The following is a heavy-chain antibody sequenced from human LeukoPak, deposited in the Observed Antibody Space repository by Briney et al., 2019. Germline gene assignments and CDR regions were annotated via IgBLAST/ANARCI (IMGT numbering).Heavy chain of an antibody. CDR2: ISSSGST. J-gene: IGHJ3*02. CDR1: GDSISSGDYY. D-gene: IGHD6-19*01. CDR3: ARSRTPGWADDAFDI. Sequence: PSQTLSLTCTVSGDSISSGDYYWRWLRQPAGTGLEWIGRISSSGSTNYNPSLKSRVTISVDTSKNQFSLKLRSVTGADTAVYFCARSRTPGWADDAFDIWGQGTMVTASS. V-gene: IGHV4-61*02.